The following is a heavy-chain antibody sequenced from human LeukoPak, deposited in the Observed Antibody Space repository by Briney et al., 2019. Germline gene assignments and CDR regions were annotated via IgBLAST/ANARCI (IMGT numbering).Heavy chain of an antibody. CDR3: ARGPEYYDFWSGSGWSDP. Sequence: GGSLRLSCAASGFTFSSYAMSWVRQAPGKGLEWVSAISGSGGSTYYADSVKGRFTISRDNSKNTLYLQMNSLRAEDTAVYYCARGPEYYDFWSGSGWSDPWGQGTLVTVSS. CDR2: ISGSGGST. D-gene: IGHD3-3*01. CDR1: GFTFSSYA. V-gene: IGHV3-23*01. J-gene: IGHJ5*02.